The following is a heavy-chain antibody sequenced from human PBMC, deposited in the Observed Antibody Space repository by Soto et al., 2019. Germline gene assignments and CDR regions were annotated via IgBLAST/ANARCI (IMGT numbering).Heavy chain of an antibody. CDR2: ISGSGGIT. Sequence: GGSLRLSCAASGLSFSTYAMSWVRQAPGKGLEWVSGISGSGGITNYADSVKGRFTISRDNSKNTLYLQMNSLRAEDTAVYYCAKANHYYYFDYWGQGTMVTVYS. CDR3: AKANHYYYFDY. CDR1: GLSFSTYA. D-gene: IGHD1-26*01. V-gene: IGHV3-23*01. J-gene: IGHJ4*02.